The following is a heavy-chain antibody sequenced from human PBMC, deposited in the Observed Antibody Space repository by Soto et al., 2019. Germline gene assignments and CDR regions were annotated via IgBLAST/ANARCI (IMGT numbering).Heavy chain of an antibody. D-gene: IGHD3-22*01. V-gene: IGHV3-30-3*01. J-gene: IGHJ4*02. CDR3: ARGVFYYYGSSGYSPDY. Sequence: QVQLVESGGGVVQPGRSLRLSCEGSGFTSSSYVMHWVRQAPGKGPEWVALISFDGSKKNYADSVKGRFTIYRDNSKNMMYLQMNSLRPEDTAVYYCARGVFYYYGSSGYSPDYWGQGTLVTVSS. CDR1: GFTSSSYV. CDR2: ISFDGSKK.